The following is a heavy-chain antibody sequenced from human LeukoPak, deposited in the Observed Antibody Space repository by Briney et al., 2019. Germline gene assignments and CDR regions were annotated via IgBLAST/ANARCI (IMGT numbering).Heavy chain of an antibody. V-gene: IGHV4-59*08. CDR1: GGSITNYY. CDR2: IYYTGSD. J-gene: IGHJ4*02. D-gene: IGHD2-21*02. Sequence: SETLSLTCTVSGGSITNYYWSWIRQPPGKGLEWIGYIYYTGSDNYNPSLKSRVSMSVDTSKNQFSLKLTSVTAADTAVYYCTRGTETVNYFDYWGQGILVTVSS. CDR3: TRGTETVNYFDY.